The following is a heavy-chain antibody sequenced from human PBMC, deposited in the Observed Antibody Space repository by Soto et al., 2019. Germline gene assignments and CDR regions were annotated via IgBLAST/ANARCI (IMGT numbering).Heavy chain of an antibody. CDR2: IIPILGIA. J-gene: IGHJ4*01. D-gene: IGHD2-2*01. CDR1: GGTFSSYT. Sequence: QVQLVQSGAEGKKPGSSLKVSCKASGGTFSSYTISWVRQAPGQGLEWMGRIIPILGIANYSQKFQGRVTSRENKSASTAYMERRSQRSDAPVMYYCAVGYIVGVPAAPPSVDFFDYWGHGTLVSVSS. CDR3: AVGYIVGVPAAPPSVDFFDY. V-gene: IGHV1-69*02.